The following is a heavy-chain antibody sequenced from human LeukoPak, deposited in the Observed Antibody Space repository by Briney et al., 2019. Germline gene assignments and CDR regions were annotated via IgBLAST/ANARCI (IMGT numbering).Heavy chain of an antibody. D-gene: IGHD3-10*01. V-gene: IGHV1-8*03. CDR1: GYTFTSYD. J-gene: IGHJ6*03. CDR2: MNPNSGNT. CDR3: ARGQGMVRGVIKGYYYYMDV. Sequence: ASVKVSCKASGYTFTSYDINWVRQATGQGLEWMGWMNPNSGNTGYAQKFQGRVTITRNTSISTAYMELSSLRSEDTAVYYCARGQGMVRGVIKGYYYYMDVWGKGTTVTISS.